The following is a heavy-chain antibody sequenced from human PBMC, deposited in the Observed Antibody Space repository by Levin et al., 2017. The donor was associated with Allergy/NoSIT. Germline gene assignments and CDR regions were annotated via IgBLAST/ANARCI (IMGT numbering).Heavy chain of an antibody. Sequence: GGSLRLSCAASGFTFSSYSMNWVRQAPGKGLEWVSYISSSSSTIYYADSVKGRFTISRDNAKNSLYLQMNSLRDEDTAVYYCARGDGGNSAEAWGYNYWGQGTLVTVSS. CDR2: ISSSSSTI. V-gene: IGHV3-48*02. J-gene: IGHJ4*02. D-gene: IGHD4-23*01. CDR3: ARGDGGNSAEAWGYNY. CDR1: GFTFSSYS.